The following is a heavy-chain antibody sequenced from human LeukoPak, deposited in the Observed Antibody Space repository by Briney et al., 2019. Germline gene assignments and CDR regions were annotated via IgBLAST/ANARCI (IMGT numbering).Heavy chain of an antibody. V-gene: IGHV3-33*01. D-gene: IGHD3-10*01. Sequence: GGSLRLSCAASGLTFSSYGMHWVRQAPGKGLEWVAVIWYDGSNKYYADSVKGRFTISRDNSKNTLYLQMNSLRAEDTAVYYCASLGTGSGSYSSDYWGQGTLVTVSS. CDR1: GLTFSSYG. CDR3: ASLGTGSGSYSSDY. J-gene: IGHJ4*02. CDR2: IWYDGSNK.